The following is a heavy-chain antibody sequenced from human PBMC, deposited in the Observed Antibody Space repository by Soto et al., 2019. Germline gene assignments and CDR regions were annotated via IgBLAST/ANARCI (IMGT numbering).Heavy chain of an antibody. V-gene: IGHV4-39*01. D-gene: IGHD4-17*01. J-gene: IGHJ4*02. CDR1: GGSISRSTYY. CDR3: ARHDYGGTGQFDY. CDR2: IYYSGST. Sequence: QLQLQESGPGLVKPSETLSLTCTVSGGSISRSTYYWGWIRQPPGKGLEWIGTIYYSGSTYYNPSLKSRVTISVDTSKNQFSRKLSSVTAADTAVYYCARHDYGGTGQFDYWGQGALVIVSS.